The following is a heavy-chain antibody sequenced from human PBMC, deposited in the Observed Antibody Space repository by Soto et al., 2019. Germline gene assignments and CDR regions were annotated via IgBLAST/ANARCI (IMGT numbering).Heavy chain of an antibody. CDR1: GGTFSSYA. V-gene: IGHV1-69*06. D-gene: IGHD6-6*01. J-gene: IGHJ6*02. CDR3: AGSIAAPNYYYGMDV. Sequence: RASVKVSCKASGGTFSSYAISWVRQAPGQGLEWMGGIIPIFGTANYAQKFQGRVTITADKSTSTAYMELSSLRSEDTAVYYCAGSIAAPNYYYGMDVWGQGTTVTV. CDR2: IIPIFGTA.